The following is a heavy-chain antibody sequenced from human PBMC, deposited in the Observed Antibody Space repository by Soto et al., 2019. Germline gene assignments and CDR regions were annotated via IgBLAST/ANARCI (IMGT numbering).Heavy chain of an antibody. V-gene: IGHV1-58*01. Sequence: SVKVSCKASGFTFTSSAVQWVRQARGQRLEWIGWIVVGSGNTNYAQKFQERATITRDMSTSTAYMELSSLRSEDTAVYYCAADDQLPHYYYYGMDVWGQGTTVTVSS. J-gene: IGHJ6*02. CDR2: IVVGSGNT. CDR1: GFTFTSSA. D-gene: IGHD2-2*01. CDR3: AADDQLPHYYYYGMDV.